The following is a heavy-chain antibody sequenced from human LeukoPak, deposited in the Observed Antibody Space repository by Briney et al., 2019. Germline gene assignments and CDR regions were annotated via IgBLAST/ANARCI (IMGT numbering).Heavy chain of an antibody. CDR1: GFAFSSYW. J-gene: IGHJ4*02. CDR2: INSDGSTT. CDR3: SRGLYSSTLGY. Sequence: GGSLRLSCAASGFAFSSYWMHWVRQAPGKGRVWGSLINSDGSTTIYADSVKGRFTISRDNAKNTLYLQMNSLRAEDTAVYYCSRGLYSSTLGYWGQGTLVTVSS. V-gene: IGHV3-74*01. D-gene: IGHD6-13*01.